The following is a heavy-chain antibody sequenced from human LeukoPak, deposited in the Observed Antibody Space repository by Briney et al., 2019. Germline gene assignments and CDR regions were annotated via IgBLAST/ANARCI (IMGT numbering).Heavy chain of an antibody. V-gene: IGHV3-21*04. CDR1: GFTFSSYS. Sequence: PGGSLRLSCAASGFTFSSYSMNWVRQAPGKGLEWVSSISSSSSYIYYADSVKGRFTISRDNSKNTLYLQMNSLRAEDTAVYYCARGGPLGMDVWGQGTTVTVSS. J-gene: IGHJ6*02. CDR2: ISSSSSYI. CDR3: ARGGPLGMDV.